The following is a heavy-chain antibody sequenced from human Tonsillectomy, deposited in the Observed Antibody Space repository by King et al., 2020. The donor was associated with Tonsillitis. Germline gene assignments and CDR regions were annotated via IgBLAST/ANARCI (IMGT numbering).Heavy chain of an antibody. J-gene: IGHJ4*02. CDR1: GFTFSNYA. CDR3: AKETRRAVAEGDFDY. CDR2: ISGSGGNT. Sequence: QLVQSGGGLVQPGGSLRLSCAASGFTFSNYAMSWVRQAPGKGLEWVSDISGSGGNTYYADSVKGRFTSSRDNSKNTLYLQMNSLRAEDTAGNYCAKETRRAVAEGDFDYWGQGTLVTVSS. D-gene: IGHD6-19*01. V-gene: IGHV3-23*04.